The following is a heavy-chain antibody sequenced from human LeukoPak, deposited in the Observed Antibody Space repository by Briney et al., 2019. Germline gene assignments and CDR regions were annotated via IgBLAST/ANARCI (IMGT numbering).Heavy chain of an antibody. J-gene: IGHJ4*02. CDR1: GFTFSSRDW. D-gene: IGHD3-10*01. CDR2: ISGSGGST. CDR3: AKDRGNYYGSGSYYRGFIDY. V-gene: IGHV3-23*01. Sequence: GGSLRLSCVASGFTFSSRDWMTWVRQAPGKGLEWVSAISGSGGSTYYADSVKGRFTISRDNSKNTLYLQMNSLRAEDTAVYYCAKDRGNYYGSGSYYRGFIDYWGQGTLVAVSS.